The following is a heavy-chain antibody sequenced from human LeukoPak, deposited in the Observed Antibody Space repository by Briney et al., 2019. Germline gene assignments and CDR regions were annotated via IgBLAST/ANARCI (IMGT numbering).Heavy chain of an antibody. J-gene: IGHJ5*02. D-gene: IGHD2-2*01. V-gene: IGHV1-2*02. Sequence: VASVKVSCKASGYTFTGYHMHWVRQAPGQGLEWMGWINPNSGGTNYAQKFQGRVTMTRDTSISTAYMELSRLRSDDTAVYYCARAFPAAKAGGNPRFDPWGQGTLVTVSS. CDR1: GYTFTGYH. CDR3: ARAFPAAKAGGNPRFDP. CDR2: INPNSGGT.